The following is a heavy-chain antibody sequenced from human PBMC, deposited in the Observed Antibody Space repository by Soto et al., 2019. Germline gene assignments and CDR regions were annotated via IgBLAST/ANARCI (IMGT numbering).Heavy chain of an antibody. CDR2: IYSGGST. Sequence: PGGSLRLSCAASGFTVSSNYMSWVRQAPGKGLEWVSVIYSGGSTYYADSVKGRFTISRDNSKNTLYLQMNSLRAEDTAVYYCAREAEQQLGSRYYYYGMDVWGQGTTVTVSS. CDR1: GFTVSSNY. D-gene: IGHD6-13*01. J-gene: IGHJ6*02. V-gene: IGHV3-66*01. CDR3: AREAEQQLGSRYYYYGMDV.